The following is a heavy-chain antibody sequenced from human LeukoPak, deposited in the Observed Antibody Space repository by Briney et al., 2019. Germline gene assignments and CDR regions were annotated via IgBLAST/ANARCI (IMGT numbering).Heavy chain of an antibody. Sequence: GGSLRLSCAASGFTFSSYSMNWVRQAPGKGLEWVSYISSSSSTIYYADSVKGRFTISRDNAKNSLYLQMNSLRAEDTAVYYCAREEYCSGTSCHEFDYWGQGTLVTVSS. D-gene: IGHD2-2*01. CDR1: GFTFSSYS. J-gene: IGHJ4*02. CDR2: ISSSSSTI. V-gene: IGHV3-48*01. CDR3: AREEYCSGTSCHEFDY.